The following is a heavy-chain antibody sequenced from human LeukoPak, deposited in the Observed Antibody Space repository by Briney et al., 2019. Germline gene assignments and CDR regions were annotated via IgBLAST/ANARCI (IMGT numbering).Heavy chain of an antibody. D-gene: IGHD5-24*01. CDR2: IYSGGST. Sequence: GGSLRLSCPASGFTVSSNYMSWVRQAPGKELEWVSVIYSGGSTYYADSVKGRFTISRDNSKNTLYLQMNSLRAEDTAVYYCARVRDGYNSVGVGYYYYMDVWGKGTTVTVSS. CDR1: GFTVSSNY. CDR3: ARVRDGYNSVGVGYYYYMDV. J-gene: IGHJ6*03. V-gene: IGHV3-53*01.